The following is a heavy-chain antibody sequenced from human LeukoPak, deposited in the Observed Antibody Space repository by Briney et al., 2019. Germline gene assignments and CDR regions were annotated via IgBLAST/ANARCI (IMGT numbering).Heavy chain of an antibody. D-gene: IGHD3-22*01. J-gene: IGHJ4*02. CDR1: GFILNSYG. Sequence: SGRSLRLSCAASGFILNSYGMHWVRQAPGKGLEWVADIWFDGKNQHFADSVRGRFAISRDNSKNTVYLQINSLRAEDTAVYYCARGVDYYDSSGTIDYWGQGTLVTVSS. CDR3: ARGVDYYDSSGTIDY. V-gene: IGHV3-33*01. CDR2: IWFDGKNQ.